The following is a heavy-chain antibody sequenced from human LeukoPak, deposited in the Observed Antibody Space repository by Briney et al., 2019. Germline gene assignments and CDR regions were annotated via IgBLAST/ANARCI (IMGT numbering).Heavy chain of an antibody. Sequence: ASEKVSCKASGYTFTSYYMHWVRQAPGQGLEWMGIINPSGGSTSYAQKFQGRVTMTRDTSTSTVYMELSSLRSEDTAVYYCARGGIVRGPLIYDFWSGRYFDYWGQGTLVTVSS. V-gene: IGHV1-46*01. D-gene: IGHD3-3*01. CDR1: GYTFTSYY. CDR3: ARGGIVRGPLIYDFWSGRYFDY. J-gene: IGHJ4*02. CDR2: INPSGGST.